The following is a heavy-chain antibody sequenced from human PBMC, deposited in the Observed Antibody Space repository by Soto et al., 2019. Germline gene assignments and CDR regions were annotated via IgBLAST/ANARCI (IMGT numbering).Heavy chain of an antibody. Sequence: GESLKISCKGSGYSFTIYWISWVRQMPGKGLEWMGRIDPSDSYTNYSSSFQGHVTISADKSISTAYLQWSSLKASDTAMYYCARQYYYDSRFWFDPWGQGTLVTVSS. J-gene: IGHJ5*02. D-gene: IGHD3-22*01. CDR3: ARQYYYDSRFWFDP. CDR2: IDPSDSYT. CDR1: GYSFTIYW. V-gene: IGHV5-10-1*01.